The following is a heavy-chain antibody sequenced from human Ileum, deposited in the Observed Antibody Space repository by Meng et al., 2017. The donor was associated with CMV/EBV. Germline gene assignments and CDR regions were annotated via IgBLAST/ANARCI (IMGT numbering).Heavy chain of an antibody. J-gene: IGHJ4*02. D-gene: IGHD1-26*01. CDR2: ISTASSYI. CDR1: GFSFSNYR. Sequence: LSCAASGFSFSNYRMNWVRQAPGKGLEWVASISTASSYIFYADSMKGRFTISRDNAKNSLYLQMDDLRVEDTAVYYCARGSGSYYDYWGQGTLVTVSS. CDR3: ARGSGSYYDY. V-gene: IGHV3-21*01.